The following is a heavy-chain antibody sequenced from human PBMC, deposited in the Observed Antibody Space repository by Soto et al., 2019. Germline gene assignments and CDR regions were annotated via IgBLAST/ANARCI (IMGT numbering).Heavy chain of an antibody. CDR2: IFYSGIT. CDR1: DGSLSSSNW. D-gene: IGHD1-26*01. CDR3: FPEGGYPYYHNF. V-gene: IGHV4-4*02. J-gene: IGHJ4*01. Sequence: ASETLSLTCAVSDGSLSSSNWWSWFRQPPGKALEWLGEIFYSGITKYNPSLNSRVTISADPSKNHFSTRLVFGAAGKTAVFYCFPEGGYPYYHNFWGQEILFPVS.